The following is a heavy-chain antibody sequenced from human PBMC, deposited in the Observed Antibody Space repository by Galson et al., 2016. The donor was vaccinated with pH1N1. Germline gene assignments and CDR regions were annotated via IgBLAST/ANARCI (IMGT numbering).Heavy chain of an antibody. Sequence: SETLSLTCTVSGASVSSHYWSWIRQPPGKGLEWIGNIDYKRNTNYNPSLKSRVTISVDTSKNQFSLKLSSVTAADTAVYYCARIQGSSEWGYYFDYWGQGTLVTVSS. V-gene: IGHV4-59*08. CDR1: GASVSSHY. J-gene: IGHJ4*02. D-gene: IGHD6-6*01. CDR3: ARIQGSSEWGYYFDY. CDR2: IDYKRNT.